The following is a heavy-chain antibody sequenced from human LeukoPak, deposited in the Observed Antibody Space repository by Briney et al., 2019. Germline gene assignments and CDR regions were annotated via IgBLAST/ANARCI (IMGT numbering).Heavy chain of an antibody. V-gene: IGHV3-23*01. J-gene: IGHJ4*02. D-gene: IGHD3-22*01. Sequence: GGSLRLSCAASGFTFSSYAMSWVRQAPGKGLEWVSAISGSGGSTYYADSVEGRFTISRDNSKNTLYLQMNSLRAEDTAVYYCAKEKDSSGYRPWFDYWGQGTLVTVSS. CDR3: AKEKDSSGYRPWFDY. CDR1: GFTFSSYA. CDR2: ISGSGGST.